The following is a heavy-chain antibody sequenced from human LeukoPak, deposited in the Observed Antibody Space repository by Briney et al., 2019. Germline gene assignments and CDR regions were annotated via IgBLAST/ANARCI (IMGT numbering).Heavy chain of an antibody. J-gene: IGHJ4*02. CDR3: AREGGIGFDH. V-gene: IGHV4-4*07. CDR2: VYTSGST. CDR1: GGSISSYY. Sequence: SETLSLTCTVSGGSISSYYWRWIRHHAGKGLEWIGRVYTSGSTNYNPSLKSRVTMSADTSKNQFSLKLSSVTAADTAVYYCAREGGIGFDHWGQGTLVTVSS. D-gene: IGHD6-13*01.